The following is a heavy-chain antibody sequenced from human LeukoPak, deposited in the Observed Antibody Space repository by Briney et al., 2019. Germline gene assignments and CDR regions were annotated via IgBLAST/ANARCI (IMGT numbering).Heavy chain of an antibody. CDR1: GFTFSSYS. Sequence: GGSLRLSCAASGFTFSSYSMNWVRQAPGKGLEWISYISYSSTIYYADSVKGRFTTSRDNAKNSLYLQMNSLRAEDTAVYYCARDRSPGNFDYWGQGTLVTVSS. D-gene: IGHD3-10*01. CDR3: ARDRSPGNFDY. CDR2: ISYSSTI. V-gene: IGHV3-48*04. J-gene: IGHJ4*02.